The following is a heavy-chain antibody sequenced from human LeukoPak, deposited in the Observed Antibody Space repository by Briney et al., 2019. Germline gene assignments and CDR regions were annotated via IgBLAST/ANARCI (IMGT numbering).Heavy chain of an antibody. CDR1: GYTFTSYY. CDR3: AGEIVGANY. Sequence: ASVKVSCKTSGYTFTSYYIHWVRQAPGQGLEWMGVINPSGGSTVYAQRFQGRVAMTRDTSATTMYMELTSLRSEDTAVYYCAGEIVGANYWSQGTLVTVSS. V-gene: IGHV1-46*03. J-gene: IGHJ4*02. D-gene: IGHD1-26*01. CDR2: INPSGGST.